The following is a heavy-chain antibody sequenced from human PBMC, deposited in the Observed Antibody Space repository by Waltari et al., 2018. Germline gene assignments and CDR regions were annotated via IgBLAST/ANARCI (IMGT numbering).Heavy chain of an antibody. CDR1: GFTFSTYT. Sequence: QVQLVESGGGVVQPGRSLRLSCAASGFTFSTYTMHWVRQAPGKGRGWGAVTSHDEIHKYDADSVKGRFTISKDNSKNTLYLQMNSLSTEDTAMYYCARDDRDGLPDYFDFWGQGTLVTVSS. V-gene: IGHV3-30*01. CDR2: TSHDEIHK. D-gene: IGHD2-8*01. CDR3: ARDDRDGLPDYFDF. J-gene: IGHJ4*02.